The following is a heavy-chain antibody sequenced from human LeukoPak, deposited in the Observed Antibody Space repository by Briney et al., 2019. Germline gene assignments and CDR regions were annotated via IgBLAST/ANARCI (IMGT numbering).Heavy chain of an antibody. V-gene: IGHV4-59*08. CDR1: GGSISSYY. D-gene: IGHD2-21*02. Sequence: PSETLSLTCTVSGGSISSYYWSWIRQPPGKGLEWIGYIYYSGSTNYNPSLKSRVTISVDTSKNQFSLKLSFVTAADTAVYYCARIAYCGGDCYYADYWGQGTLVTVSS. CDR3: ARIAYCGGDCYYADY. CDR2: IYYSGST. J-gene: IGHJ4*02.